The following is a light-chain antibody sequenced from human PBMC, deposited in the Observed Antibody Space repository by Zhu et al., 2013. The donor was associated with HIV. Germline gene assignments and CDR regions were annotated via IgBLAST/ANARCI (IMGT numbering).Light chain of an antibody. CDR3: QQAQSFPYT. Sequence: DIQMTQSPSSLSASVGDRVTVTCRASQGISTYLAWFQQKPGKAPKSLIYVASTLQSGVPSRFSGSASDLEFTLTISSLQPEDFATYYCQQAQSFPYTFGQGTTLEIK. CDR2: VAS. J-gene: IGKJ2*01. CDR1: QGISTY. V-gene: IGKV1-16*01.